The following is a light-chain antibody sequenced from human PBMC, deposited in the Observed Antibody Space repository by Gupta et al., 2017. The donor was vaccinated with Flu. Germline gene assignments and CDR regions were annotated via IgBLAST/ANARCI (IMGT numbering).Light chain of an antibody. V-gene: IGKV3-20*01. CDR1: QSVTSSY. CDR2: GAS. CDR3: QQYGSSLHT. Sequence: EIVLTQSPGTLSLSPGERATLSCRASQSVTSSYLAWYQQKPGQAPRLLIYGASSRATGIPDRFSGSGSGTDFTLTISRLEPGDFAVYYCQQYGSSLHTFGQGTKLEIK. J-gene: IGKJ2*01.